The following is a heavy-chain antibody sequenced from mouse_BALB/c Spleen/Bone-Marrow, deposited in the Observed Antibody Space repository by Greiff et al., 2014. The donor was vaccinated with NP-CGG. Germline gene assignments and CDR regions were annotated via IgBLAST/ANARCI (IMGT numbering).Heavy chain of an antibody. Sequence: LQESGPELVKPGASVKMSCKASGYTFTSYVMHWVKRKPGQGLEWIGYINPYNDGTKYNEKFKGKATLTSDKSSSTAYMELSSLTSEDSAVYYCARKVWYYAMDYWGQGTSVTVSS. J-gene: IGHJ4*01. CDR1: GYTFTSYV. V-gene: IGHV1-14*01. CDR3: ARKVWYYAMDY. CDR2: INPYNDGT. D-gene: IGHD2-10*02.